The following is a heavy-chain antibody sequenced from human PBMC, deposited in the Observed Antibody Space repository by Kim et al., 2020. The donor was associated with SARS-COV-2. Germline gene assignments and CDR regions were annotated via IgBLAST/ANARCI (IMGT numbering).Heavy chain of an antibody. CDR2: INHSGST. J-gene: IGHJ4*02. V-gene: IGHV4-34*01. CDR1: GGSFSGYY. Sequence: SETLSLTCAVYGGSFSGYYWSWIRQPPGKGLEWIGEINHSGSTNYNPSLKSRVTISVDTSKNQFSLKLSSVTAADTAVYYCARARYSSSWYFPLYFDYWGQGTLVTVSS. D-gene: IGHD6-13*01. CDR3: ARARYSSSWYFPLYFDY.